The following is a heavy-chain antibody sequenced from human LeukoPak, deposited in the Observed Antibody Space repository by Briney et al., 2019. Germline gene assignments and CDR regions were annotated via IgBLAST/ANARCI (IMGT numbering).Heavy chain of an antibody. D-gene: IGHD1-14*01. Sequence: GASVKVSCKASGYTFTSYGISWVRQAPGQGLEWMGWISAYNGNTNYAQKLQGRVTMTTDTSTSTAYMELRSLRSDDTAVCYCARDHGMSGLIYYYYGMDVWGQGTTVTVSS. CDR2: ISAYNGNT. CDR3: ARDHGMSGLIYYYYGMDV. V-gene: IGHV1-18*01. J-gene: IGHJ6*02. CDR1: GYTFTSYG.